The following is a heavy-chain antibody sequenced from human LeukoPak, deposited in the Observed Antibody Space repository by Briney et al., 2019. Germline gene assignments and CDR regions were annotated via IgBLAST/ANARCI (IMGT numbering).Heavy chain of an antibody. CDR2: IKSKTDGGTT. J-gene: IGHJ4*02. V-gene: IGHV3-15*01. D-gene: IGHD1-26*01. Sequence: PGGTLRLSCAASGFTFSNAWMSWVRQAPGKGLEWGARIKSKTDGGTTDYAAPVKGRFTISRDDSKNTLYLQMNSLKTEDTAVYYCTTDVTLVGATAGGYWGQGTLVTVSS. CDR1: GFTFSNAW. CDR3: TTDVTLVGATAGGY.